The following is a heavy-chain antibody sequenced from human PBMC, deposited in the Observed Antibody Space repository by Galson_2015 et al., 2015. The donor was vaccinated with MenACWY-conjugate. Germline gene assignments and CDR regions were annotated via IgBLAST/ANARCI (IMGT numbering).Heavy chain of an antibody. CDR2: IYYSGRT. CDR3: AGSLRNPTDAFDI. CDR1: RYSISSDRY. Sequence: SETLSLTCAVSRYSISSDRYWGWIRQPPGKGLEWIGSIYYSGRTYYNPSLKSRVTISVDTSKNQFSLKVTAVTAADTAVYYCAGSLRNPTDAFDIWGQGIMVTVSS. D-gene: IGHD2/OR15-2a*01. V-gene: IGHV4-38-2*01. J-gene: IGHJ3*02.